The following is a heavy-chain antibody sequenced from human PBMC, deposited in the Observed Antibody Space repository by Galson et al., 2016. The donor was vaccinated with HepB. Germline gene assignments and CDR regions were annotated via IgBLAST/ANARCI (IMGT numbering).Heavy chain of an antibody. V-gene: IGHV3-30*03. J-gene: IGHJ4*03. Sequence: SLRLSCAASGFTFNNFGLHWVRQAPGKGLEWVLRISSDGIDKYYADSVKGRFTISRDNAKNSLYLQMDSLRDDDTAVYYCARKSPFGPFDYWGHGTLVSVSS. D-gene: IGHD2/OR15-2a*01. CDR3: ARKSPFGPFDY. CDR2: ISSDGIDK. CDR1: GFTFNNFG.